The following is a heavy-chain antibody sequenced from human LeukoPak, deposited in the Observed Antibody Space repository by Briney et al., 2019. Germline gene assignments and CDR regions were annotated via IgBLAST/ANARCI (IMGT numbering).Heavy chain of an antibody. Sequence: GGSLRLSCAASGFTFSSYEMNWVRQAPGKGLEWVSYISSSTSTIYYADSVKGRFTISRDNAKNSLYLQMNSLRAEDTAVYYCARDSYGDHDQYYFDYWGQGTLVTVSS. CDR2: ISSSTSTI. D-gene: IGHD4-17*01. V-gene: IGHV3-48*01. J-gene: IGHJ4*02. CDR3: ARDSYGDHDQYYFDY. CDR1: GFTFSSYE.